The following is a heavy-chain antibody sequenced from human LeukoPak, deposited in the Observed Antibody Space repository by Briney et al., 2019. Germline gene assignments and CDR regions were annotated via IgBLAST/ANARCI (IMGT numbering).Heavy chain of an antibody. Sequence: PSETLSLTCTVSGGSISSSSHYWVWIRKPPGRGLEWIDNVYYSESTYYNPSLKSRLTISIDTSQSQFSLTLNSVTAADTAIYFCARRRSGSSLVDYWGQGALVTVSS. V-gene: IGHV4-39*01. CDR3: ARRRSGSSLVDY. J-gene: IGHJ4*02. CDR2: VYYSEST. D-gene: IGHD1-26*01. CDR1: GGSISSSSHY.